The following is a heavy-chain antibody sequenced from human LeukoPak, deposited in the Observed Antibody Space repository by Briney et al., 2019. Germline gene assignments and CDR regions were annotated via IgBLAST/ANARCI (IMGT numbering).Heavy chain of an antibody. CDR2: IIPIFGTA. CDR1: GGTFSSYA. CDR3: ARDHYRAGFDY. V-gene: IGHV1-69*13. D-gene: IGHD1-14*01. Sequence: SVKVSCKASGGTFSSYAISWVRQAPGQGLEWMGRIIPIFGTANYAQKFQGRVTITADESTSTAYLELSSLRSEDTAIYYCARDHYRAGFDYWGQGTLVTVSS. J-gene: IGHJ4*02.